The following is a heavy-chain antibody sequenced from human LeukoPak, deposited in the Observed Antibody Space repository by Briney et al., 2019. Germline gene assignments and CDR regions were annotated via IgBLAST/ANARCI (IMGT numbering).Heavy chain of an antibody. J-gene: IGHJ4*02. D-gene: IGHD3-3*01. CDR1: GFTFSTYS. Sequence: PGGSLRLSCAASGFTFSTYSMNWVRQAPGKGLEWISHISTSSTTIYYADSVKGRFTISRDNSKNTLYLQMNSLRAEDTAVYYCAKCLDFWKVFDYWGQGTLVTVSS. CDR2: ISTSSTTI. CDR3: AKCLDFWKVFDY. V-gene: IGHV3-48*01.